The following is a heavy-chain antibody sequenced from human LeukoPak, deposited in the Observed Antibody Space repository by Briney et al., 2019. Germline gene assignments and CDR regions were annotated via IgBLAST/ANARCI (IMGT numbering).Heavy chain of an antibody. Sequence: SQTLSLTCTVSGGSISSGGYYWSWIRQHPGKGLEWIGYIYYSGSTYHNPSLKSRVTISVDTSKNQFSLKLSSVTAADTAVYYCARESYLGIAAAGYFDYWGQGTLVTVSS. D-gene: IGHD6-13*01. CDR2: IYYSGST. CDR3: ARESYLGIAAAGYFDY. CDR1: GGSISSGGYY. V-gene: IGHV4-31*03. J-gene: IGHJ4*02.